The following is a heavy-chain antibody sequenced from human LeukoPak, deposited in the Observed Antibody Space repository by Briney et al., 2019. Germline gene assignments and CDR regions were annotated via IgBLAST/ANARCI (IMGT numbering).Heavy chain of an antibody. D-gene: IGHD1-26*01. CDR3: AGSAPPVGGASGFDY. CDR1: GGSFSGYY. Sequence: SETLSLTCAVYGGSFSGYYWSWIRQPPGKGLEWIGEINHSGSTNYNPSLKSRVTISVDTSKNQFSLKLSSVTAADTAVYYCAGSAPPVGGASGFDYWGQETLVTVSS. CDR2: INHSGST. V-gene: IGHV4-34*01. J-gene: IGHJ4*02.